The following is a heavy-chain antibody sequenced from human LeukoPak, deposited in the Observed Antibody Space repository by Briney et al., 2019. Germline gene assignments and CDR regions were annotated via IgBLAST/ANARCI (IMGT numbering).Heavy chain of an antibody. J-gene: IGHJ4*02. V-gene: IGHV4-61*02. D-gene: IGHD2-2*01. Sequence: TPSETLSLTCTVSGGSISSGSYYWSWIRQPAGKGLEWIGRIYTSGSTNYNPSLKSRATISVDTSKNQFSLKLSSVTAADTAVYYWARASAGRYCSSTSCSGAIESFDYWGQGTLVTVSS. CDR2: IYTSGST. CDR1: GGSISSGSYY. CDR3: ARASAGRYCSSTSCSGAIESFDY.